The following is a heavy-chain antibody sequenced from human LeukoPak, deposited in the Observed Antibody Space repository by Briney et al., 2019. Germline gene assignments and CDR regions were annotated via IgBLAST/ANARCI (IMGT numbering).Heavy chain of an antibody. Sequence: SETLSLTCTVSGGSISSGSYYWGWIRQPPGKGLEWIGTIYYSGSTYYNPSLKSRVTISLDTSKNQFSLKLSSVTAADTAVYYCAREGGYSYGDAPLHFDYWGQGILVTVSS. J-gene: IGHJ4*02. CDR1: GGSISSGSYY. V-gene: IGHV4-39*07. CDR2: IYYSGST. D-gene: IGHD5-18*01. CDR3: AREGGYSYGDAPLHFDY.